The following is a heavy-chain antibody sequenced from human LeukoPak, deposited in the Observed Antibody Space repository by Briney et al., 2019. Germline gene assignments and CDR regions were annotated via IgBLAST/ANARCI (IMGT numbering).Heavy chain of an antibody. J-gene: IGHJ4*02. CDR2: ISSSGSTI. D-gene: IGHD2-2*01. CDR3: AKAFLYCSSNTCLFDY. Sequence: GGSLRLSCAASGFTFSDYYMSWIRQTPGKGLEWVSYISSSGSTIHYADSVKGRFTISRDNSKNTLYLQMNSLRAEDTAVYYCAKAFLYCSSNTCLFDYWGQGTLVTVSS. CDR1: GFTFSDYY. V-gene: IGHV3-11*01.